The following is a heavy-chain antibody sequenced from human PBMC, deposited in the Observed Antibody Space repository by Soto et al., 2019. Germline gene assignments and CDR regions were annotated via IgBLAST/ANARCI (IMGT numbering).Heavy chain of an antibody. CDR1: GYAFGDYD. CDR3: ARMATYGTLKWFDP. Sequence: QVQLVQSGAEVQRPGASVKVSCRASGYAFGDYDISWVRQAPGQGLEWMGWMNPNSANTGYAQKFQCRVSMTRDMSISTAYMELSRLRPEDTDIYYCARMATYGTLKWFDPWGQGALVTVSS. J-gene: IGHJ5*02. D-gene: IGHD1-1*01. V-gene: IGHV1-8*01. CDR2: MNPNSANT.